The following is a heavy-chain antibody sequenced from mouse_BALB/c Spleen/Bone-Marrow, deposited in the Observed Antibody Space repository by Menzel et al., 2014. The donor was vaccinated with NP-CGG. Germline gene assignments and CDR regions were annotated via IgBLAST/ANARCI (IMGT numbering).Heavy chain of an antibody. CDR1: GYTFTEYT. D-gene: IGHD2-14*01. Sequence: EVQLVESGPELVNPGASVKISCKPSGYTFTEYTMHWVKQSHGKSLEWIGGTNPNNGGTSYNQKFKGKATLTVDKSSSTAYMELRSLTSEDSAVYYCARNYRYDGSWFAYWGQGTLVTVSA. J-gene: IGHJ3*01. CDR2: TNPNNGGT. V-gene: IGHV1-18*01. CDR3: ARNYRYDGSWFAY.